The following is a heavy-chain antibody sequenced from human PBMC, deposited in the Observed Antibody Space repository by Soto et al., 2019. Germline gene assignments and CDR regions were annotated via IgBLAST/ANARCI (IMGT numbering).Heavy chain of an antibody. J-gene: IGHJ2*01. CDR2: IGAGGAYT. CDR1: GFTFSSYA. V-gene: IGHV3-23*01. D-gene: IGHD2-2*01. Sequence: EVQLLESGGGLVQPGGSLRLSCAASGFTFSSYAMSWVRQAPGKGLEWVSSIGAGGAYTYYADSVKGRFTISRDNSKNTLYLQMHSLRAEDTAVYYCAKGARDCDSTSCYDWYFDLWGRGTLITVSS. CDR3: AKGARDCDSTSCYDWYFDL.